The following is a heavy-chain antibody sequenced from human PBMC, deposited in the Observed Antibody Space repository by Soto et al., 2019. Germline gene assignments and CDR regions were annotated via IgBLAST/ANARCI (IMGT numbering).Heavy chain of an antibody. Sequence: EVQLLESGGTLVQPGESLRLSCEVSGFSFSSFAMNWVRQAPGEGLEWVSSIRGTATSYADSVKGRFTISRDNPKNSVYLQMTTRRGEDTAVYYCAKWAVLMTTSGGWCKWFDPWGQGTLVIVSS. V-gene: IGHV3-23*01. CDR2: IRGTAT. CDR1: GFSFSSFA. J-gene: IGHJ5*02. CDR3: AKWAVLMTTSGGWCKWFDP. D-gene: IGHD2-21*01.